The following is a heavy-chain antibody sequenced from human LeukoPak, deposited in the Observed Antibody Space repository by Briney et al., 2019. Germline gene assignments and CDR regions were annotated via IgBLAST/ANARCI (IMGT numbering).Heavy chain of an antibody. CDR3: AKFKFAWGSDY. CDR2: ISGSGGST. J-gene: IGHJ4*02. V-gene: IGHV3-23*01. CDR1: GFTFSSYA. D-gene: IGHD7-27*01. Sequence: GGSLRLPCAASGFTFSSYAMSWVRQAPGKGLGWVSAISGSGGSTYYADSVKGRFTISRDNSKNTLYLQMNSLRAEDTAVYYCAKFKFAWGSDYWGQGTLVTVSS.